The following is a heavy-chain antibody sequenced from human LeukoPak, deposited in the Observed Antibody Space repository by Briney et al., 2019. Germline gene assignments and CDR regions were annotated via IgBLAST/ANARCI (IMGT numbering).Heavy chain of an antibody. D-gene: IGHD2-15*01. CDR2: IYYSGST. V-gene: IGHV4-59*01. CDR3: ARCRNCSGGSCYQNAFDI. CDR1: GGSISSYY. J-gene: IGHJ3*02. Sequence: SETLSLTCTVSGGSISSYYWSWIRQPPGKGLEWIGYIYYSGSTNYNPSLKSRVTISVDTSKNQFSLKLSSVTAADTAVYYCARCRNCSGGSCYQNAFDIWGQGTMVTVSS.